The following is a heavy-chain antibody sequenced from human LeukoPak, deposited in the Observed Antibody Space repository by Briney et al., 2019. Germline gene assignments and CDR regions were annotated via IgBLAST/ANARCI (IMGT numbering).Heavy chain of an antibody. CDR1: GFTFSSYS. Sequence: PGGSLRLSCAASGFTFSSYSMNWVRQAPGKGLEWVSSISSSSSYIYYADSVKGRFTISRDNAKNSLYLQMNSLRAEDTAVYYCARPRVRGSSWSGNWFDRWRQGTLVTVCS. CDR3: ARPRVRGSSWSGNWFDR. J-gene: IGHJ5*02. V-gene: IGHV3-21*01. CDR2: ISSSSSYI. D-gene: IGHD6-13*01.